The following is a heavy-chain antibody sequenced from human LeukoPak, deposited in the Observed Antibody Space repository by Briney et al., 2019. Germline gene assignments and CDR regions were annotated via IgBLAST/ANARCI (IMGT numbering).Heavy chain of an antibody. CDR1: GYTFTGYY. J-gene: IGHJ6*03. CDR2: INPNSGGT. V-gene: IGHV1-2*02. D-gene: IGHD6-13*01. Sequence: ASVKVSCKASGYTFTGYYMHWVRQAPGQGLEWMGWINPNSGGTNYAQKFQGRVTMTRDTSISTAYMELSRLRSDDTAVYYCARNARSSSWYKRGGYYYYMDVWGKGTTVTISS. CDR3: ARNARSSSWYKRGGYYYYMDV.